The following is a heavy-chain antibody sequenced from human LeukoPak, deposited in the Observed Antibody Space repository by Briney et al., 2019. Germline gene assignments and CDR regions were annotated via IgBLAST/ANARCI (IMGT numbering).Heavy chain of an antibody. J-gene: IGHJ6*02. Sequence: QPGRSLRLSCAASGFTFSSCAFHWVRQAPGKGLEWVALMSYDGSNKYYADSVKGRFTISRDNSKNTLYLQMNSLRAEDTAVYYCARDDTDPGGFNYYGMDVWGQGTTVTVSS. V-gene: IGHV3-30*01. CDR1: GFTFSSCA. CDR2: MSYDGSNK. CDR3: ARDDTDPGGFNYYGMDV. D-gene: IGHD5-18*01.